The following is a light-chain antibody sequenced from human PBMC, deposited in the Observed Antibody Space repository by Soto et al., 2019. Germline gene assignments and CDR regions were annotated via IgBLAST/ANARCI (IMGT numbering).Light chain of an antibody. CDR2: SND. J-gene: IGLJ2*01. CDR1: SSNIGSNS. V-gene: IGLV1-44*01. CDR3: AAWDDSLNGVV. Sequence: QLVLTQPPSASGTPGQRVTISCSGSSSNIGSNSVHWYQQLPGTAPKLLIYSNDQRPSGVPDRFSGSKSGTSVSLAISGLQSEDEADYYCAAWDDSLNGVVFGGGTKLTVL.